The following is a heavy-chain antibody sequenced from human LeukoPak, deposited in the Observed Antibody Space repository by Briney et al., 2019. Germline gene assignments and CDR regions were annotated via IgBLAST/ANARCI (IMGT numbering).Heavy chain of an antibody. V-gene: IGHV3-23*01. CDR3: AKSPLAYCGGDCYHSSFDY. Sequence: GGSLRLSCAASGFTFSSYAMSWVRQAPGKGLEWDSAISGSGGSTYYADSVKGRFTISRDNSKNTLYLQMNSLRAEDTAVYYCAKSPLAYCGGDCYHSSFDYWGQGTLVTVSS. CDR2: ISGSGGST. CDR1: GFTFSSYA. D-gene: IGHD2-21*02. J-gene: IGHJ4*02.